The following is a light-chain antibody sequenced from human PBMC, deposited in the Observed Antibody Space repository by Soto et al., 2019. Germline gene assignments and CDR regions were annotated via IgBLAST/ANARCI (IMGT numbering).Light chain of an antibody. J-gene: IGLJ3*02. V-gene: IGLV4-69*01. CDR1: SGHSTYA. CDR2: LNNDGSH. CDR3: QTWVTGPPWV. Sequence: QSVLTQSPSASASLGASVKLTCTLSSGHSTYAIAWHQQQPEKGPRYLMKLNNDGSHTKGDGIPDRFSGSSSEAERYLTISSLQSEDEADYYCQTWVTGPPWVLGGGTKLTVL.